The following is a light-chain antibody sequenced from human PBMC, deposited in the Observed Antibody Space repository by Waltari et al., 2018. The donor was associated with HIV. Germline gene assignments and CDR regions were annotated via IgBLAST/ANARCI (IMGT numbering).Light chain of an antibody. Sequence: SYELSQPPSVSVSPGQTAIISCSGDNLAESYVSWFQRGSGQSPVLILYQDNKRPSGIPERFSGSNSGNTATLTISGTQDMDEADYYCQVWDSGSYFFGPGTTVTVL. CDR1: NLAESY. CDR2: QDN. CDR3: QVWDSGSYF. J-gene: IGLJ1*01. V-gene: IGLV3-1*01.